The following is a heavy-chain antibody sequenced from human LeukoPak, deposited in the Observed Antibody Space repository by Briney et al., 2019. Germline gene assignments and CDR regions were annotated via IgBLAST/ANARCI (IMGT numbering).Heavy chain of an antibody. J-gene: IGHJ4*02. Sequence: GGSLRLSCSASGFTFSNYAMHWVRQAPGKGLEYVSAISTNGGITYYADSVKGRFSISRDNSKNTLCLQMSSLRPEDTAVYYCVKERFYDILSGYLYYWGQGTLVTVSS. CDR1: GFTFSNYA. D-gene: IGHD3-9*01. CDR2: ISTNGGIT. CDR3: VKERFYDILSGYLYY. V-gene: IGHV3-64D*06.